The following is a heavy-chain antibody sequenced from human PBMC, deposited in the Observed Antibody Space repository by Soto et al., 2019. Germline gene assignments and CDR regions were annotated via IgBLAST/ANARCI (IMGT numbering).Heavy chain of an antibody. V-gene: IGHV1-18*01. D-gene: IGHD3-3*01. CDR2: ISAYNGNT. CDR3: ARELNGGLRFLEWLLEIDY. Sequence: ASVKVSCKASGYTFTSYGISWVRQAPGQGLEWMGWISAYNGNTNYAQKLQGRVTMTTDTSTSTAYMELRSLRSDDTAVYYCARELNGGLRFLEWLLEIDYWGQGTLVTVSS. J-gene: IGHJ4*02. CDR1: GYTFTSYG.